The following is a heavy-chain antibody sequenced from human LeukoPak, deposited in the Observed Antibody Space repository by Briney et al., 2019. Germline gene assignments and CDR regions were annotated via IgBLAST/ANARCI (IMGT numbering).Heavy chain of an antibody. CDR2: MNPNSGNT. CDR1: GYTFTSYD. J-gene: IGHJ6*03. Sequence: EASVKVSCKASGYTFTSYDINWVRQATGQGLEWMGWMNPNSGNTGYAQKFQGRVTMTRNTSISTAYMELSSLRSEDTAVYYCARVEGFYYNVYYYYYYMDVWGKGTTVTVSS. D-gene: IGHD3-10*01. V-gene: IGHV1-8*01. CDR3: ARVEGFYYNVYYYYYYMDV.